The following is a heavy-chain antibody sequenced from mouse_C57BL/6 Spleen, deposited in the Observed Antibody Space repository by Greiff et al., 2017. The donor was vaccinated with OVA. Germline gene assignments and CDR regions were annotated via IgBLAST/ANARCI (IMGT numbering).Heavy chain of an antibody. J-gene: IGHJ4*01. V-gene: IGHV5-17*01. CDR2: ISSGSSTI. CDR1: GFTFSDYG. D-gene: IGHD1-1*01. CDR3: ARNLLYYYGSSYYAMDY. Sequence: EVHLVESGGGLVKPGGSLKLSCAASGFTFSDYGMHWVRQAPEKGLEWVAYISSGSSTIYYADTVKGRFTISRDNAKNTLFLQMTSLRSEDTAMYYCARNLLYYYGSSYYAMDYWGQGTSVTVSS.